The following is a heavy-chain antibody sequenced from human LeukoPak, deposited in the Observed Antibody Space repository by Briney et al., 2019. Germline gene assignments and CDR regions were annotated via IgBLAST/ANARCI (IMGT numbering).Heavy chain of an antibody. CDR1: GFTFSSYW. V-gene: IGHV3-7*01. CDR2: IKQDGSEK. D-gene: IGHD3-3*01. Sequence: GGSLRLSCAASGFTFSSYWMSWVRQAPGKGLEWVATIKQDGSEKYYVDSVKGRFTISRDNAKNSLYLQMNSLRAEDTAVYYCARDWGGSYDFWSGYTTPVNWFDPWGQGTLVTVSS. J-gene: IGHJ5*02. CDR3: ARDWGGSYDFWSGYTTPVNWFDP.